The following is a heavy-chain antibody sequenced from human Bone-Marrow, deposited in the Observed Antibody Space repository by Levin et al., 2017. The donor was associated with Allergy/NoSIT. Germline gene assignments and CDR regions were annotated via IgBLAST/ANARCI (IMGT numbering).Heavy chain of an antibody. CDR3: ARDASYRSDWLSDF. Sequence: ASVKVSCKGSAYNFDSYGISWVRQAPGQGLEWMGWISISKGDTNYAQKFQGRVTMTRDISTQTAYMELKRLRSDDTAVYYCARDASYRSDWLSDFWGQGTRVTVSS. CDR1: AYNFDSYG. J-gene: IGHJ4*02. V-gene: IGHV1-18*01. D-gene: IGHD6-19*01. CDR2: ISISKGDT.